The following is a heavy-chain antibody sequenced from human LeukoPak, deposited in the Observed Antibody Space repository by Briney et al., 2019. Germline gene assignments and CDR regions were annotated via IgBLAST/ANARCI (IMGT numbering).Heavy chain of an antibody. CDR3: AKEKWFGELLYYFDY. CDR2: ISGSGGST. D-gene: IGHD3-10*01. Sequence: GGSLRLSCAASGFTFSSYAMSWVSQAPGKGLEWVSAISGSGGSTYYADSVKGRFTISRDNSKNTLYLQMNSLRAEDTAVYYCAKEKWFGELLYYFDYWGQGTLVTVSS. J-gene: IGHJ4*02. V-gene: IGHV3-23*01. CDR1: GFTFSSYA.